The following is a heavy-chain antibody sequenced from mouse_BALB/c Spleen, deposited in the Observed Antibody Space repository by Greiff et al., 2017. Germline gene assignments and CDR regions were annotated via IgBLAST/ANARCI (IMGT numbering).Heavy chain of an antibody. Sequence: EVQVVESGGGLVQPGGSRKLSCAASGFTFSSFGMHWVRQAPEKGLEWVAYISSGSSTIYYADTVKGRFTISRDNPKNTLFLQMTSLRSEDTALYYCARGDDDGSSKGVNAMDYWGQGTSVTVSS. CDR3: ARGDDDGSSKGVNAMDY. CDR2: ISSGSSTI. J-gene: IGHJ4*01. CDR1: GFTFSSFG. V-gene: IGHV5-17*02. D-gene: IGHD1-1*01.